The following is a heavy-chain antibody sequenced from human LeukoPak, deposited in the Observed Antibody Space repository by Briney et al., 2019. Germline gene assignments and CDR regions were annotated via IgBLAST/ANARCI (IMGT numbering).Heavy chain of an antibody. Sequence: GGSLRLSCAASGFTFSNAWMSWVRQAPGKGLEWVGRIESKTDGGTTDYAAPVKGRFTISRDDSKNTLYLQMNSLKTEDTAVYYCANERDFGASYYYGMDVWGQGTTVTVSS. CDR1: GFTFSNAW. J-gene: IGHJ6*02. D-gene: IGHD3-16*01. CDR3: ANERDFGASYYYGMDV. V-gene: IGHV3-15*04. CDR2: IESKTDGGTT.